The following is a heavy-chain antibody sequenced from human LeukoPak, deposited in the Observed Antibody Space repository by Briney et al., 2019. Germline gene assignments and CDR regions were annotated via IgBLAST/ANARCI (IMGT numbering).Heavy chain of an antibody. CDR1: GNSISNTYY. D-gene: IGHD1-26*01. Sequence: PSETLSLTCAVSGNSISNTYYWGWIRQPPGKELEWIGSIYNSGSTHYNPSLKSRVTISVDTSKNQFSPKLSSVTAADTAVYYCARNSSGNYFDYWGQGTLVTVSS. CDR2: IYNSGST. J-gene: IGHJ4*02. V-gene: IGHV4-38-2*01. CDR3: ARNSSGNYFDY.